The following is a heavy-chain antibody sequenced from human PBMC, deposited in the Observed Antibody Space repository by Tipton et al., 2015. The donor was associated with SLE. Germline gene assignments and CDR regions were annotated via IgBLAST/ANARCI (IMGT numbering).Heavy chain of an antibody. CDR2: IYYSGST. V-gene: IGHV4-39*01. J-gene: IGHJ3*02. CDR3: ARQGGYGDAFDI. D-gene: IGHD5-18*01. CDR1: GGSISSSSYY. Sequence: TLSLTCTVSGGSISSSSYYWGWIRQPPGKGLEWIGTIYYSGSTYYNPSLKSRVTISVDTSKNQFSLRLSSVTAADTAVYYCARQGGYGDAFDIWGQGTMVTVSS.